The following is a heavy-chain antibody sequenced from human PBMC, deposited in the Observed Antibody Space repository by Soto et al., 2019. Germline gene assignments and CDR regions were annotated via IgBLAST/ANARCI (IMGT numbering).Heavy chain of an antibody. V-gene: IGHV4-39*07. CDR3: ARVPGP. Sequence: SETLSLTCTVSGGSISSSSYYWGWIRQPPGKGLEWIGSIYHSGSTYYNPSLKSRVTISVDRSKNQFSLKLSSVTAADTAVYYCARVPGPWGQGTLVTVSS. CDR1: GGSISSSSYY. J-gene: IGHJ5*02. CDR2: IYHSGST.